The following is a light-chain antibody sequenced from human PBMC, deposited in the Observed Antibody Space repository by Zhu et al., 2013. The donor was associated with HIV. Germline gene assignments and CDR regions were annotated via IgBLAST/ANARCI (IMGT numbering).Light chain of an antibody. V-gene: IGKV1-5*03. J-gene: IGKJ4*01. CDR3: QQYNSYSLT. CDR1: QSITYS. CDR2: KAS. Sequence: DIQLTQSPSTLSASVGDRVTITCRASQSITYSLAWYQQKPGKVPKLLIYKASTLEVGVPSRFSGSGYGTEFTLTISSLQPDDFATYYCCQQYNSYSLTFGGGT.